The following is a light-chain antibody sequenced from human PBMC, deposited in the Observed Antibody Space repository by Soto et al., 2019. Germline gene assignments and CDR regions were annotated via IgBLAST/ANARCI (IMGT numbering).Light chain of an antibody. CDR1: SSGVGGYNY. CDR2: DVS. J-gene: IGLJ1*01. CDR3: SSYTSSSTS. V-gene: IGLV2-14*01. Sequence: QSVLTQPASVSGSPGQSITISCTGTSSGVGGYNYVSWYQQHPGKAPKLMIYDVSNRPSGVSNRFSGSKSGNTASLTISGLQAEDEADYYSSSYTSSSTSFGTGTKVPVL.